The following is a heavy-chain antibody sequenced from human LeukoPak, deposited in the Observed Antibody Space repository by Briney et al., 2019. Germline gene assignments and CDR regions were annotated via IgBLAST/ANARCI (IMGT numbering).Heavy chain of an antibody. D-gene: IGHD1-26*01. CDR2: INAGNGNT. CDR3: ARAQKWELLLS. CDR1: GYTFTSYA. V-gene: IGHV1-3*01. Sequence: GASVKVSCKASGYTFTSYAMHWVRQAPGQRLEWMGWINAGNGNTNYAQKLQGRVTMTTDTSTSTAYMELRSLRSDDTAVYYCARAQKWELLLSWGQGTLVTVSS. J-gene: IGHJ4*02.